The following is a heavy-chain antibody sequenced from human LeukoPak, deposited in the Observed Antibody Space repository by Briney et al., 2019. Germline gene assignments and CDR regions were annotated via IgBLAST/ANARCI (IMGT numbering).Heavy chain of an antibody. J-gene: IGHJ4*02. Sequence: PGGSLRLSCAASGFTFSSYAMSWVRQAPGKGLEWVGRIKSKTDGGTTDYAAPVKGRFTISRDDSKNTLYLQMNSLKTEDTAVYYCTALDTAMVTGVDYWGQGTLVTVSS. CDR3: TALDTAMVTGVDY. V-gene: IGHV3-15*01. D-gene: IGHD5-18*01. CDR1: GFTFSSYA. CDR2: IKSKTDGGTT.